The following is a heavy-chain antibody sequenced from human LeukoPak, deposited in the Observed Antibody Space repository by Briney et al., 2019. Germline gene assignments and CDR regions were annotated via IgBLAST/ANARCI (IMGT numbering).Heavy chain of an antibody. D-gene: IGHD1-26*01. J-gene: IGHJ4*02. CDR3: ARGLQGSIVGASGFDY. Sequence: ASVKVSCKASGYTFTSYYMHWVRQAPGQGLEWMGGIIPIFGTANYAQKFQGRVTITADESTSTAYMELSSLRSEDTAVYYCARGLQGSIVGASGFDYWGQGTLVTVSS. CDR1: GYTFTSYY. V-gene: IGHV1-69*13. CDR2: IIPIFGTA.